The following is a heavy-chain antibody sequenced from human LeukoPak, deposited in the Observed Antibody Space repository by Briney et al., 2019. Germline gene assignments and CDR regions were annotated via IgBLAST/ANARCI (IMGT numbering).Heavy chain of an antibody. V-gene: IGHV3-30*02. CDR2: IRYDGSNK. J-gene: IGHJ4*02. CDR1: GFTFSSYG. Sequence: GGSLRLSCAASGFTFSSYGMHWVRQAPGKGLEWVAFIRYDGSNKYYADSEKGRFTISRDNSKNTLYLQMNSLRAEDTAVYYCAKDHRYSSGWHDYWGQGTLVTVSS. CDR3: AKDHRYSSGWHDY. D-gene: IGHD6-19*01.